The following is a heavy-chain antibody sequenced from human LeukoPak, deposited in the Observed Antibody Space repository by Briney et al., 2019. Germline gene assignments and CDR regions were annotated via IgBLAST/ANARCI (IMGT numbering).Heavy chain of an antibody. Sequence: GGSLRLSCAASGFTFSSYSMNWVRQAPGKGLEWVSFISSSSSYIYYADSVKGRFIISRDNAKNSLYLQMNSLRAEDTAVYYCARVYGGNSDDAFDIWGQGTMVTVSS. CDR3: ARVYGGNSDDAFDI. CDR1: GFTFSSYS. J-gene: IGHJ3*02. CDR2: ISSSSSYI. V-gene: IGHV3-21*01. D-gene: IGHD4-23*01.